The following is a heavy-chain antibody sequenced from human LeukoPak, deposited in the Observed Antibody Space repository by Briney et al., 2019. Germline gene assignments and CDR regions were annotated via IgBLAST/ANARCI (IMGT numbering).Heavy chain of an antibody. D-gene: IGHD1-26*01. J-gene: IGHJ4*02. CDR2: IRTKGANYAT. Sequence: GGSLRLSCAASGFTLSDCAMHWVRQASGKGLEWVGLIRTKGANYATAYAASVKGRFIISRDDSSNMAYLQMDSLKNDDTAVYYCTRDGGSYSHLDNWGPGTRVTVSS. CDR3: TRDGGSYSHLDN. CDR1: GFTLSDCA. V-gene: IGHV3-73*01.